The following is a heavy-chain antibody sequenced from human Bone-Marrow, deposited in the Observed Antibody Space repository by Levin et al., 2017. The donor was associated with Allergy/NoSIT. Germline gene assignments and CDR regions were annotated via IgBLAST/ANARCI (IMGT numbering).Heavy chain of an antibody. Sequence: AGGSLRLSCTASGFSFSTYALHWVRQAPGKGLEWVAVIYYDGSKKYYADSVKGRFAISRDNSNSTVSLQMDSLRVEDTAIYYCARGGGAPWDAAAHFYYFDNWGQGTLVTVSS. D-gene: IGHD6-13*01. J-gene: IGHJ4*02. CDR2: IYYDGSKK. CDR3: ARGGGAPWDAAAHFYYFDN. CDR1: GFSFSTYA. V-gene: IGHV3-33*01.